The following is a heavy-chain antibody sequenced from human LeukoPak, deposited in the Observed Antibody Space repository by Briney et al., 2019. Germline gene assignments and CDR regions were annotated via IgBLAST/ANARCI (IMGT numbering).Heavy chain of an antibody. CDR3: ARGARGYCSGGSCYSYYFDY. V-gene: IGHV3-7*01. Sequence: GGSLRLSCAASGSTFSTYSMSWVRQAPGKGLEWVANIKQDGSEKYYVDSVKGRFTISRDNAKNSLYLQMNSLRAEGTAVYYCARGARGYCSGGSCYSYYFDYWGQGTLVTVSS. CDR1: GSTFSTYS. D-gene: IGHD2-15*01. J-gene: IGHJ4*02. CDR2: IKQDGSEK.